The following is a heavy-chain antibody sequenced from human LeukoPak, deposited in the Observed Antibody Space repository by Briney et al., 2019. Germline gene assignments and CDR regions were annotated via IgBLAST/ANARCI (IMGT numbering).Heavy chain of an antibody. D-gene: IGHD1-14*01. CDR3: TRDPRNLDY. CDR2: ISYDGPNK. J-gene: IGHJ4*02. CDR1: GFTFSTYS. V-gene: IGHV3-30*04. Sequence: GGSLRLSCAASGFTFSTYSMHWVRQAPGKGLEWVAAISYDGPNKNYADSVKGRFTISRDNAKNSLYLQMNSLRVEDTAVYYCTRDPRNLDYWGQGTLVTVSS.